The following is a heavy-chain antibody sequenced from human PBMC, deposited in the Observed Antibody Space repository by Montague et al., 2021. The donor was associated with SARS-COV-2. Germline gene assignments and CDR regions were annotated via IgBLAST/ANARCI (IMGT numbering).Heavy chain of an antibody. CDR1: GGSLNKHY. V-gene: IGHV4-59*11. Sequence: SENLSLTCTVSGGSLNKHYWSWIRKAPGKELEWLGNIFYKGNTNXNVXLLCRVSMSLDTPQNQFSLRLTSLTAADTAVYYCARSISSSGARDNWGQGILVTVS. CDR2: IFYKGNT. J-gene: IGHJ4*02. D-gene: IGHD3-22*01. CDR3: ARSISSSGARDN.